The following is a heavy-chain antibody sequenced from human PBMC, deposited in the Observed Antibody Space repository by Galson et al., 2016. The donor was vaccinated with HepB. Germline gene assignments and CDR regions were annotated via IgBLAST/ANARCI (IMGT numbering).Heavy chain of an antibody. CDR1: GFTLRNYA. CDR2: ITGSGTTT. CDR3: AKQPREGANYDTFFDY. Sequence: SCAVSGFTLRNYAMTWVRPVPGKGLEWVSGITGSGTTTYYADSVKGRFTVSRDNSKNTLHLEMNSLRAEDTAIYFCAKQPREGANYDTFFDYWGQGTLVTVSS. V-gene: IGHV3-23*01. D-gene: IGHD3-9*01. J-gene: IGHJ4*02.